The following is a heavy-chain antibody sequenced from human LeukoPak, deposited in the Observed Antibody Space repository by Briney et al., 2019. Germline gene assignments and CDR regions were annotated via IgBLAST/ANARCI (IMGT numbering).Heavy chain of an antibody. D-gene: IGHD4-11*01. Sequence: ASVKVSCKASGYTFTSYGINWVRQATGQGLEWMGWMNPNSGNTGYAQKFQGRVTMTRNTSISTAYMELSSLRSEDTAVYYCAREGSTTQDAFDIWGQGTMVTVSS. CDR2: MNPNSGNT. CDR3: AREGSTTQDAFDI. V-gene: IGHV1-8*02. J-gene: IGHJ3*02. CDR1: GYTFTSYG.